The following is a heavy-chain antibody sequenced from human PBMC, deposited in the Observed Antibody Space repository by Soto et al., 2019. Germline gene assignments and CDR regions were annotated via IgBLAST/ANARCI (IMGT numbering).Heavy chain of an antibody. V-gene: IGHV5-51*01. CDR2: IYPGDSDT. Sequence: GESLKISCKGSGYSFTSYWIGWVRQMPGKGLEWMGIIYPGDSDTRYSPSFQGQVTISADKSISTAYLQWSSLKASDTAMYYCASPRDSSGYYDAFDIWGQGTMVTVSS. CDR1: GYSFTSYW. J-gene: IGHJ3*02. D-gene: IGHD3-22*01. CDR3: ASPRDSSGYYDAFDI.